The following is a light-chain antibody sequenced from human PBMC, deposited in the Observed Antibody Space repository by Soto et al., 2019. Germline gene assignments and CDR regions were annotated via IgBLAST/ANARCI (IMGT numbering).Light chain of an antibody. Sequence: DIQMTQSPATLSASVGDRVTITCLASQSINRWLAWYQQKPGKAPKLLIYDASSLESGVPSRFSGSGSGTEFTLAISSLQPDDFATYYCQQYNSYWTFGQGTKVDI. CDR1: QSINRW. V-gene: IGKV1-5*01. J-gene: IGKJ1*01. CDR3: QQYNSYWT. CDR2: DAS.